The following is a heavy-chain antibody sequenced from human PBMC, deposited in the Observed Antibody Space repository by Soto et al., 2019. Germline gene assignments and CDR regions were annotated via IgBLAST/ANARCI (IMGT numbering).Heavy chain of an antibody. CDR2: ISYDGSNK. CDR1: GFTFSSYG. J-gene: IGHJ6*02. D-gene: IGHD3-10*01. CDR3: AKDLFPRGSGSYRDNYYYYGMDV. V-gene: IGHV3-30*18. Sequence: GGSLRLSCAASGFTFSSYGMHWVRQAPGKGLEWVAVISYDGSNKYYADSVKGRFTISRDNSKNTLYLQMNSLRAEDTAVYYCAKDLFPRGSGSYRDNYYYYGMDVWGQGTTVTVSS.